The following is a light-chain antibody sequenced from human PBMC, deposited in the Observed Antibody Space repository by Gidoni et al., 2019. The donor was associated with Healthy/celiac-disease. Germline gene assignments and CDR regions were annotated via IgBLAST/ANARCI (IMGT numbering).Light chain of an antibody. CDR3: QSGRT. Sequence: EIVMTQSPATLSVSPGERATLSCRASQSVSSNLAWYQQKPGHSPRLLIYGASTRATGIPARFSGSGSGTEFTLTISSLQSEDFAVYYCQSGRTFGQGTKVEIK. CDR2: GAS. J-gene: IGKJ1*01. CDR1: QSVSSN. V-gene: IGKV3-15*01.